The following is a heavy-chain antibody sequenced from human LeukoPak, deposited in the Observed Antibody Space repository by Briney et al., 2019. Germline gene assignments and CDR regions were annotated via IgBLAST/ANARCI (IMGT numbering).Heavy chain of an antibody. J-gene: IGHJ4*02. Sequence: PGGSLRLSCAASGFTFSNFWMSWVRQAPGKGLEWVANTKEDGSEDHFVDSVKGRFTISRDNAKNSLYLQMSSLRAEDTAVYYCVREYYYNSSGYRALRYWGQGTLVTVSS. CDR3: VREYYYNSSGYRALRY. D-gene: IGHD3-22*01. V-gene: IGHV3-7*01. CDR2: TKEDGSED. CDR1: GFTFSNFW.